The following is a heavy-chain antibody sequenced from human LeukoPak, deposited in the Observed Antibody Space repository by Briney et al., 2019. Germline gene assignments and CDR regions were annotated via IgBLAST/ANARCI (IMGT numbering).Heavy chain of an antibody. CDR3: APPHPGIAAAGTVLGY. D-gene: IGHD6-13*01. J-gene: IGHJ4*02. Sequence: SETLSLTCAVHGGSFSGYYWSWIRQPPGKGLEWIGEMNHSGSTNYNPSLKSRVTISVDTSKNQFSLKLSSVTAADTAVYYCAPPHPGIAAAGTVLGYWGQGTLVTVSS. CDR2: MNHSGST. CDR1: GGSFSGYY. V-gene: IGHV4-34*01.